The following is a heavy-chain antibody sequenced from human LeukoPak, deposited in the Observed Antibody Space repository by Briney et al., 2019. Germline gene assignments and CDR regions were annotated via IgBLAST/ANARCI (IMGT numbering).Heavy chain of an antibody. J-gene: IGHJ4*02. D-gene: IGHD3-10*01. Sequence: GRSLRLSCAASGFTFSSYGMHWVRQAPGKGLEWVAVIWYDGSNKYYADSVKGRFTISRDNSKNTLYLQMNSLRAEDTAVYYCARGPVLLLWFGGLLLDYWGQGTLVTVSS. CDR3: ARGPVLLLWFGGLLLDY. CDR1: GFTFSSYG. V-gene: IGHV3-33*01. CDR2: IWYDGSNK.